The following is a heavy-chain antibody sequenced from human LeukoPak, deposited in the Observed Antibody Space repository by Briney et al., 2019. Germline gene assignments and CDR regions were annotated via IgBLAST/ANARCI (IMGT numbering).Heavy chain of an antibody. V-gene: IGHV3-48*03. D-gene: IGHD1-1*01. Sequence: GGSLRLSCAASGFTFSSYEMNWVRQAPGKGLEWVSYISSSGSTIYYADSAKGRFTISRDNAKNSLYLQMNSLRAEDTAVYYCARDPENWNDVGFDYWGQGTLVTVSS. CDR2: ISSSGSTI. CDR1: GFTFSSYE. J-gene: IGHJ4*02. CDR3: ARDPENWNDVGFDY.